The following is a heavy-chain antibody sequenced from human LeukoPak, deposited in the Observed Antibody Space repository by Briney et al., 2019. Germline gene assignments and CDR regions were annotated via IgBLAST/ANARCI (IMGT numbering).Heavy chain of an antibody. J-gene: IGHJ5*02. CDR1: GFTFSSYS. CDR2: ISSSSSYI. CDR3: ARDQGCSSTSCYDHWFDP. V-gene: IGHV3-21*01. D-gene: IGHD2-2*01. Sequence: GGSLRLSCAASGFTFSSYSMNWVRQDRGKGLEWVSSISSSSSYIYYADSVKGRFTISRDNAKNSLYLQMNSLRAEDTAVYYCARDQGCSSTSCYDHWFDPWGQGTLVTVSS.